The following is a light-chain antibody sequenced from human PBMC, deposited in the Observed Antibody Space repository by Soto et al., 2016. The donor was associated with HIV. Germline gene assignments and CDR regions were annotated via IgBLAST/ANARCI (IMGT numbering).Light chain of an antibody. CDR3: QQLNSYLFT. CDR2: KAS. J-gene: IGKJ3*01. Sequence: DIQMTQSPSTLSASVGDRVTITCRASQSINSWLAWYQQKAGKAPKLLIYKASSLESGVPSRFSGSGSGTEFTLTISSLQPEDFATYYCQQLNSYLFTFGPGTKVDIK. V-gene: IGKV1-5*03. CDR1: QSINSW.